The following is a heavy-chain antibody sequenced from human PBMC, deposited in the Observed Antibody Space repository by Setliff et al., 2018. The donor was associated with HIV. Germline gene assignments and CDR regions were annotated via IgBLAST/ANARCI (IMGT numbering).Heavy chain of an antibody. V-gene: IGHV1-69*13. J-gene: IGHJ4*02. D-gene: IGHD3-10*02. Sequence: SVKVSCKASGGTFSTYAIHWVRQAPGQGLEWMGGIPLFGTANYAQKFQGRVRITADESTGTAYMELSSLRSEDTAMYYCARAFMSARVWFDYWGQGTLVTVSS. CDR1: GGTFSTYA. CDR3: ARAFMSARVWFDY. CDR2: IPLFGTA.